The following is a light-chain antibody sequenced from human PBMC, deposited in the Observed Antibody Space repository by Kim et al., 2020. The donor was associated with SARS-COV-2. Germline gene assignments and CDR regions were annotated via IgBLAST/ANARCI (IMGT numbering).Light chain of an antibody. Sequence: DIQMTQSPSSLSASVGDRVTITCRASQGIRHDLGWYQQEPGKAPKRLIYAASSSRSGVPSRFSGSGSGTEFTLTISSLQPEDFATYYCLQYKRYPLTFGGGNKVDIK. V-gene: IGKV1-17*01. J-gene: IGKJ4*01. CDR1: QGIRHD. CDR3: LQYKRYPLT. CDR2: AAS.